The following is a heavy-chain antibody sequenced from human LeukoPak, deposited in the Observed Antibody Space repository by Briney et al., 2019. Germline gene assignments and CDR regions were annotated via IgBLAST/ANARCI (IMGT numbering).Heavy chain of an antibody. CDR1: GYTFTSYG. Sequence: ASVKVSCKASGYTFTSYGISWVRQAPGQGLEWMGWISAYNGNTNYAQKFQGRVTMTRDTSISTAYMELSRLRSDDTAVYYCARGIANWGWWSSWGQGTLVTVSS. V-gene: IGHV1-18*01. J-gene: IGHJ5*02. CDR3: ARGIANWGWWSS. CDR2: ISAYNGNT. D-gene: IGHD7-27*01.